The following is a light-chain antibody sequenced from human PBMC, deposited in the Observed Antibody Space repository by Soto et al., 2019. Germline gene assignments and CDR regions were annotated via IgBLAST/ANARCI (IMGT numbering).Light chain of an antibody. J-gene: IGKJ1*01. CDR2: ASS. CDR1: QSIGSY. V-gene: IGKV1-39*01. CDR3: QQGCSSPWT. Sequence: DILMTQSPSSLSASVGDRVTITCRASQSIGSYLHWYQQKEGRAPALLVYASSNLQSGVPSRFSGSGTATDFTLTIKSLQPEDVATYYCQQGCSSPWTFGQGTRVDLK.